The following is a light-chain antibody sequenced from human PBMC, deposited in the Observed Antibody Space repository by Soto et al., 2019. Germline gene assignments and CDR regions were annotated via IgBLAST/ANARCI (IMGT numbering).Light chain of an antibody. CDR3: QQSYSTPWT. CDR1: QSISSY. J-gene: IGKJ1*01. CDR2: AAS. V-gene: IGKV1-39*01. Sequence: DIQMTQSPSSLSASVGDRVTITCRASQSISSYLNWYQQKPGKAPKLLIYAASSLQSGVPSRFSGSGSGTEFTLTISSLQPEDCATYYCQQSYSTPWTFGQGTKVEIK.